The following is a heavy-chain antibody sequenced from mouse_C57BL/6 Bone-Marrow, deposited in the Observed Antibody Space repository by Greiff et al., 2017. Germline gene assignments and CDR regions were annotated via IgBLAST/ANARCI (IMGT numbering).Heavy chain of an antibody. CDR1: GYTFTSYG. D-gene: IGHD1-1*01. CDR3: ARSLLLFAY. Sequence: VNVVESGAELARPGASVKLSCKASGYTFTSYGISWVKQRTGQGLEWIGEIYPRSGNTYYNEKFKGKDTLTADKSSSTAYMELRSLTSEDSAVYFCARSLLLFAYWGQGTLVTVSA. V-gene: IGHV1-81*01. CDR2: IYPRSGNT. J-gene: IGHJ3*01.